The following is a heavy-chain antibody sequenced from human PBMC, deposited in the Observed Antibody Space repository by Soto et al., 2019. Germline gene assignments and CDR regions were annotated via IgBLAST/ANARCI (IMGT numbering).Heavy chain of an antibody. CDR1: GGSISSYY. J-gene: IGHJ4*02. V-gene: IGHV4-59*01. D-gene: IGHD3-10*01. CDR3: ARVWGSTNDY. Sequence: PSETLSLTCTVSGGSISSYYWSWIRQPPGKGLEWIGYIYYSGSTNYNPSLKSRVTISVDTSKNQFSLKLSSVTAADTAVYYCARVWGSTNDYWGRGTLVTVSS. CDR2: IYYSGST.